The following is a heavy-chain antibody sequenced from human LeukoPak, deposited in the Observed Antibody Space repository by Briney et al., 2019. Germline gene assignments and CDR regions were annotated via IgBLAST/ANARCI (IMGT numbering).Heavy chain of an antibody. CDR3: AKAGRLSNYYYMDV. D-gene: IGHD3-16*01. Sequence: GGSLRLSCAASGFTFSSFGMHWVRQAPGKGLEWVSGLSGSGASTDYADSVKGRFTISRDNSKNTLYLQVNSLRAEDTAVYYCAKAGRLSNYYYMDVWGKGTTVTLAS. CDR2: LSGSGAST. CDR1: GFTFSSFG. V-gene: IGHV3-23*01. J-gene: IGHJ6*03.